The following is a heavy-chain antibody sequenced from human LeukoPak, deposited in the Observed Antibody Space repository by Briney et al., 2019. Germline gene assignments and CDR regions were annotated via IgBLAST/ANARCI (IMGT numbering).Heavy chain of an antibody. V-gene: IGHV1-3*01. J-gene: IGHJ4*02. D-gene: IGHD4-11*01. CDR2: INAGNGNT. CDR1: GYTFTSYA. Sequence: ASVTVSFTASGYTFTSYAMHWVRQAPGQRLEWMGWINAGNGNTKYSQKFQGRDTITRDTSANTAYMELSSLRFEDTAVYYCARGGSRMTTFYIIDYWGQGTLVTVSS. CDR3: ARGGSRMTTFYIIDY.